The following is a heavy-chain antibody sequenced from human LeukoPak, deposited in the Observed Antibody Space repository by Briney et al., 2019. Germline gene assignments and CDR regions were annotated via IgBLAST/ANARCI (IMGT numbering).Heavy chain of an antibody. V-gene: IGHV4-59*08. CDR3: ARSKAHLSTSWYGTWFDP. CDR2: IYYSGST. J-gene: IGHJ5*02. D-gene: IGHD2-2*01. Sequence: SETLSLTCTVSGGSISRYYWSWIRQPPGKGLEWIGYIYYSGSTNYNPSLESRVTISVDASKNQFSLKLSSVTAADTAVYYCARSKAHLSTSWYGTWFDPWGQGTLVTVSS. CDR1: GGSISRYY.